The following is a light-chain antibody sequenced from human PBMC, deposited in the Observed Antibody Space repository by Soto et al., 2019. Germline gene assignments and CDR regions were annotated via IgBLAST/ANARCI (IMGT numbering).Light chain of an antibody. V-gene: IGKV4-1*01. Sequence: DMVRTQSPDPLAVSLGEGATIACKSSHNILYSANNKNYLAWYQQKPGQAPGVLIYGASSRTTGIPDRFSGSGSGTDFTLTISMLAPDDFAVYYCQQYHNPPLTFGQGAKVDIK. CDR2: GAS. J-gene: IGKJ1*01. CDR3: QQYHNPPLT. CDR1: HNILYSANNKNY.